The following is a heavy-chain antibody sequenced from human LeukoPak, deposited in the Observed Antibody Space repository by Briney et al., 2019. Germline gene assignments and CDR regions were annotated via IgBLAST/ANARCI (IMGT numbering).Heavy chain of an antibody. J-gene: IGHJ3*02. D-gene: IGHD6-19*01. V-gene: IGHV3-74*01. CDR3: ARVSVAVLTRAFDI. Sequence: GGSLRLSCAASGFTFSSYWMHWVRQAPGKGLVWVSRINSDGSSTSYADSVKGRFTISRDNAKNTLYLQMNSLRAEDTAVYYCARVSVAVLTRAFDIWGQGTMVTVSS. CDR2: INSDGSST. CDR1: GFTFSSYW.